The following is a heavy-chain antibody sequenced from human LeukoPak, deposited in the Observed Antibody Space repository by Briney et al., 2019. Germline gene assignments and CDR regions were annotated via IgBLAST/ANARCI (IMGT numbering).Heavy chain of an antibody. D-gene: IGHD4-23*01. CDR1: GFTFSSYG. Sequence: TGGSLRLSCAASGFTFSSYGMHWVRQAPGKGLEWVAVISYDGSNKYYADSVKGRFTISRDNSKNTLYLQMNSLRAEDTAVYYCAKLGLTVVTPRSFDYWGQGTLVTVSS. CDR3: AKLGLTVVTPRSFDY. V-gene: IGHV3-30*18. J-gene: IGHJ4*02. CDR2: ISYDGSNK.